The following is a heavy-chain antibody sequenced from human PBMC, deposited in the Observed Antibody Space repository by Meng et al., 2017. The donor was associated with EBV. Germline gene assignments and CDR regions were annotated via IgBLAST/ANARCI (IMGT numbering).Heavy chain of an antibody. J-gene: IGHJ5*02. Sequence: QVQLVQSGAEVKKPGATVKVSCKASGYPFTGYYMHWVRQAPGQGLEWIGRINPNSGGTNYAQNFQGRVTMTRDTSISTAYMELSRLRSDDTAVYYCAKGADLAAAGTFWFDPWGQGTLVTVSS. CDR3: AKGADLAAAGTFWFDP. CDR1: GYPFTGYY. D-gene: IGHD6-13*01. CDR2: INPNSGGT. V-gene: IGHV1-2*06.